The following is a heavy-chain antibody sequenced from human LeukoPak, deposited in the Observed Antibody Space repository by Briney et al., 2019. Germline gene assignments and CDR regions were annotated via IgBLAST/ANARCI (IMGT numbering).Heavy chain of an antibody. CDR2: ISSSGSTI. CDR1: GFTFSSYE. Sequence: GGSLRLSCAASGFTFSSYEMNWLRQAPGKGLEWVSYISSSGSTIYYADSVKGRFTISRDNAKNSLYLQMNSLRAEDTAVYYCARGDSGSYYFDYWGQGTLVTVSS. D-gene: IGHD1-26*01. V-gene: IGHV3-48*03. J-gene: IGHJ4*02. CDR3: ARGDSGSYYFDY.